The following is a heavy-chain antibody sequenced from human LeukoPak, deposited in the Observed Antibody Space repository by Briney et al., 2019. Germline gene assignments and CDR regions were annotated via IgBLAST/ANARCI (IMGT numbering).Heavy chain of an antibody. CDR3: ARGRRVKYYYYMDV. V-gene: IGHV4-30-4*07. CDR2: IYYSGST. J-gene: IGHJ6*03. Sequence: SETLSLTCAVSGGSISSGGYSWSWIRQPPGKGLEWIGYIYYSGSTYYNPSLKSRVTISVDTSKNQFSLKLSSVTAADTAVYYCARGRRVKYYYYMDVWGKGTTVTVSS. CDR1: GGSISSGGYS. D-gene: IGHD3-3*01.